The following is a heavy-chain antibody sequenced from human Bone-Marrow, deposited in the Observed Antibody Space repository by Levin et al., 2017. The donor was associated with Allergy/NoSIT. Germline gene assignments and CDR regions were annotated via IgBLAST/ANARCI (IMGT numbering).Heavy chain of an antibody. D-gene: IGHD1-26*01. V-gene: IGHV2-5*02. CDR2: IYWDDDR. J-gene: IGHJ3*01. CDR1: GFSLTTSGVG. Sequence: SGPTLVKPTQTLTLTCAFSGFSLTTSGVGVAWIRQPPGKALEWLGTIYWDDDRRYNPSLQSWLSITKDSSKTQVVLTVTNMDPADTATYYGAHRAPVGALNFWGQGTMVTVSS. CDR3: AHRAPVGALNF.